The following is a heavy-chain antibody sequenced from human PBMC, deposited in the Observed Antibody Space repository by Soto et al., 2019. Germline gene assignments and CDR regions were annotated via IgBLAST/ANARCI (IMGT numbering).Heavy chain of an antibody. Sequence: ASVKVSCKASGYTFTSYGIGWVRQAPGQGLEWMGWISAYNGNTNYAQKLQGRVTMTTDTSTSTAYMELRSLRSDDTAVYYCAREEQQLVREYYSGMDVWGQGTTVTVSS. CDR3: AREEQQLVREYYSGMDV. CDR1: GYTFTSYG. D-gene: IGHD6-13*01. J-gene: IGHJ6*02. V-gene: IGHV1-18*01. CDR2: ISAYNGNT.